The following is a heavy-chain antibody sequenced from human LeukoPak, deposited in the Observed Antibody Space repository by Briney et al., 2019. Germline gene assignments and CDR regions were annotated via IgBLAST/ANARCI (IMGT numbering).Heavy chain of an antibody. V-gene: IGHV4-59*08. Sequence: SETLSLTCTVSGGSISSYYWSWIRQPPGKGLEWIGYIYYSGSTNYNPSLKSRVTISVDTSKNQFSLKLSSVTAADTAVYYCARHYSGGWYYYYYGMDVWGQGTTVTVSS. CDR2: IYYSGST. J-gene: IGHJ6*02. D-gene: IGHD6-19*01. CDR3: ARHYSGGWYYYYYGMDV. CDR1: GGSISSYY.